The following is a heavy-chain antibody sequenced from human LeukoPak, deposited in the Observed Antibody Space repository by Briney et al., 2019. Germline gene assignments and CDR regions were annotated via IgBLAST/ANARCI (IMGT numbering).Heavy chain of an antibody. CDR1: GFTFSTYW. V-gene: IGHV3-7*01. CDR3: AREKLDTRGYVDY. CDR2: IKQDGTDK. J-gene: IGHJ4*02. D-gene: IGHD3-22*01. Sequence: PGGSLRLSCAGSGFTFSTYWMSWVRQAPGKGLDWVANIKQDGTDKYYVDSVRGRFTISRDNAKNLLHLQMNSLRAEDTAVYYCAREKLDTRGYVDYWGQGTLVTVSS.